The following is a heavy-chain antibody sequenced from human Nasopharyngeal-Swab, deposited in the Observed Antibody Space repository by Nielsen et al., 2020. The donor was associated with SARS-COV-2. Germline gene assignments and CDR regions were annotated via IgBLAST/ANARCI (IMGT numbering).Heavy chain of an antibody. Sequence: GESLKISCAASGFTFNSYAMSWIRQAPGKALEWVSSISSSSSYIYYADSVKGRFTISRDNAKNSLYLQMNSLRAEDTAVYYCARDGGKGLDYYYYYGMDVWGQGTTVTVSS. V-gene: IGHV3-21*01. CDR3: ARDGGKGLDYYYYYGMDV. D-gene: IGHD3-16*01. CDR2: ISSSSSYI. J-gene: IGHJ6*02. CDR1: GFTFNSYA.